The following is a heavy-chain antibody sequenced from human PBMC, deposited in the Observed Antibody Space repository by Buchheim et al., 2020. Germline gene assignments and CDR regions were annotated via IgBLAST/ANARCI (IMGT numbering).Heavy chain of an antibody. J-gene: IGHJ6*02. CDR1: GYTFTGYY. Sequence: QVQLVQSGAEVKKPGASVKVSCKASGYTFTGYYMHWVRQAPGQGLEWMGRINPNSGGTNYAQTFQGRVTMTRDTSISTAYMELSRLRSDDTAVYYCARVYRAAARHYYYYDMDVWGQGTT. CDR2: INPNSGGT. CDR3: ARVYRAAARHYYYYDMDV. D-gene: IGHD6-6*01. V-gene: IGHV1-2*06.